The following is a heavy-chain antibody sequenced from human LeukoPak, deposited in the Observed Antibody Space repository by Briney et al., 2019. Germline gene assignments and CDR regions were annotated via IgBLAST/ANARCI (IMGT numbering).Heavy chain of an antibody. V-gene: IGHV3-7*03. CDR1: GFTFSSFW. CDR3: ARPRDSGWSKTWDY. Sequence: GGSLRLYCAGSGFTFSSFWWARVGPAQGQGLVGVANIKQDGTEKYYEDSGKGRFTISRDNDQNSLFLQVNSLRAEDTAVYYCARPRDSGWSKTWDYWGQGTLVTVSS. J-gene: IGHJ4*02. D-gene: IGHD6-13*01. CDR2: IKQDGTEK.